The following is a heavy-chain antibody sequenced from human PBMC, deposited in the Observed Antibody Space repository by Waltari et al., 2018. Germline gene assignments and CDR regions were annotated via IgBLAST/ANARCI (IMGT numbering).Heavy chain of an antibody. CDR2: INPNSGGT. CDR1: GYTFTGYY. Sequence: QVQLVQSGAEVKKPGASVKVSCKASGYTFTGYYMHWVRQAPGQGLEWMGWINPNSGGTNDAQKFQGRVTMTRDTSISTAYMELSRLRSDDTAVYYCARPPDGSAHFDIWGQGTMVTVSS. V-gene: IGHV1-2*02. CDR3: ARPPDGSAHFDI. J-gene: IGHJ3*02.